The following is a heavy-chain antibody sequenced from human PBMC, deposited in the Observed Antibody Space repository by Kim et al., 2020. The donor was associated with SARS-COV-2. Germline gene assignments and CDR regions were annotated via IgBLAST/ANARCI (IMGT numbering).Heavy chain of an antibody. D-gene: IGHD2-2*01. J-gene: IGHJ4*02. Sequence: VNGRITIARDKSKSALYLQMNSLRAEDTAVYYCAKSEYCSSTSCYGQSDYWGQGTLVTVSS. V-gene: IGHV3-23*01. CDR3: AKSEYCSSTSCYGQSDY.